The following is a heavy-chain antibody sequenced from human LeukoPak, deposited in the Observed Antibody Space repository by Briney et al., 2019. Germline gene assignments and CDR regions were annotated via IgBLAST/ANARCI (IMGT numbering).Heavy chain of an antibody. CDR2: IYDSGHT. CDR3: ARGERPGLDY. D-gene: IGHD1-14*01. V-gene: IGHV4-39*07. CDR1: GGSISSSSYY. J-gene: IGHJ4*02. Sequence: SETLSLTCTVSGGSISSSSYYWGWIRQPPGKGLEWVGCIYDSGHTNYNPSLKSRVTISVDTSKNQFSLRLISVTAADTAVYYCARGERPGLDYWGQGTLVTVSS.